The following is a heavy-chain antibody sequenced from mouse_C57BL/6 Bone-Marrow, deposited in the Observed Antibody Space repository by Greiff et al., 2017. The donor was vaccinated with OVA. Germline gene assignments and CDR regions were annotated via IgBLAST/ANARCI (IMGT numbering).Heavy chain of an antibody. J-gene: IGHJ3*01. V-gene: IGHV14-4*01. CDR1: AFNIQDAS. CDR2: IDPENGDT. D-gene: IGHD2-2*01. Sequence: VQLKESGAELVRPGASVKLSCTASAFNIQDASMHWVKQRPEQGLEWIGWIDPENGDTAYASKFQGKAPITADTSSNTAYLQLSSLTSEDTAVYYCIWLLLAYWGQGTLVTVSA. CDR3: IWLLLAY.